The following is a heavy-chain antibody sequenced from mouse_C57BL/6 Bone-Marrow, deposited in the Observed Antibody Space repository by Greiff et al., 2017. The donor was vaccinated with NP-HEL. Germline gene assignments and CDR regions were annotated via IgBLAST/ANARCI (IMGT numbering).Heavy chain of an antibody. D-gene: IGHD2-4*01. CDR2: ISYSGST. J-gene: IGHJ1*03. Sequence: VQLKESGPGLAKPSQTLSLTCSVTGYSITSDYWNWIRKFPGNKLEYMGYISYSGSTYYNPSLKSRISITRDTSKNQYYLQLNSVTTEDTATYYCARSSIYYDYDVYWYFDVWGTGTTVTVSS. CDR3: ARSSIYYDYDVYWYFDV. V-gene: IGHV3-8*01. CDR1: GYSITSDY.